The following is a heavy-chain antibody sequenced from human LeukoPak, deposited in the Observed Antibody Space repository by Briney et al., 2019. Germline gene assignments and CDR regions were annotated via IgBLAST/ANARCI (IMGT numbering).Heavy chain of an antibody. J-gene: IGHJ4*02. Sequence: PSETLSLTCSVSGGSIGSSSYYWGWIRQPPGEGREWIGSIYYSGSTYYNPSLKSRVTISVDTSKNQFSLKLSSVTASDTAVYYCARHESTVTTLDDWGQGTLVTVSS. CDR2: IYYSGST. CDR1: GGSIGSSSYY. D-gene: IGHD4-17*01. CDR3: ARHESTVTTLDD. V-gene: IGHV4-39*01.